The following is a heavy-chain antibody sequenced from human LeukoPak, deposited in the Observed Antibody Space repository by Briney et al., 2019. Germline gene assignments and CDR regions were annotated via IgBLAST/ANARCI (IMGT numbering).Heavy chain of an antibody. J-gene: IGHJ6*03. CDR1: GFTFSSFA. Sequence: GGSLRLSCAASGFTFSSFAMTWVRQAPGKGLEWVSSISGSGVSTYLADSVKGRFTVSRDNSKDTLYLQMDSLRADDTAVYFCAKKETKYSTVRSYMAVWGKGTTVTVSS. V-gene: IGHV3-23*01. D-gene: IGHD6-13*01. CDR3: AKKETKYSTVRSYMAV. CDR2: ISGSGVST.